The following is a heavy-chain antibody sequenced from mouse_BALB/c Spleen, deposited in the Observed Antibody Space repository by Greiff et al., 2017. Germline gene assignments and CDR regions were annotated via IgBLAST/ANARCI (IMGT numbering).Heavy chain of an antibody. J-gene: IGHJ4*01. Sequence: EVKLVESGGGLVKPGGSLKLSCAASGFTFSSYAMSWVRQSPEKRLEWVAEISSGGSYTYYPDTVTGRFTISRDNAKNTLYLEMSSLRSEDTAMYYCASLLWLRRDAMDYWGQGTSVTVSS. CDR2: ISSGGSYT. V-gene: IGHV5-9-4*01. D-gene: IGHD2-2*01. CDR1: GFTFSSYA. CDR3: ASLLWLRRDAMDY.